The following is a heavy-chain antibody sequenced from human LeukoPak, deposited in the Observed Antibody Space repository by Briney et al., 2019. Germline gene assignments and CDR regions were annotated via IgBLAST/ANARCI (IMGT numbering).Heavy chain of an antibody. V-gene: IGHV4-59*08. CDR1: GGSIRSYY. J-gene: IGHJ4*02. CDR3: ASGLQFDF. CDR2: IYYSGTT. Sequence: PSETLSLTCRVSGGSIRSYYWSWNRQPPGKGLEWIGYIYYSGTTNYNPSLESRVIISVDTSRSQFSLKLSSVTAADTAVYYCASGLQFDFWGQGTLVTVSS. D-gene: IGHD4-11*01.